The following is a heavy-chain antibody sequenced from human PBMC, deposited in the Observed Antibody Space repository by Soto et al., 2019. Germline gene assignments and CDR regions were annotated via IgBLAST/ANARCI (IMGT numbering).Heavy chain of an antibody. CDR1: NGSIGTYY. J-gene: IGHJ4*02. Sequence: SETLSLTCTVSNGSIGTYYWTWVLQPPGKGLEWIGYVYYSGSANYNPSLKSRVGMSIDTSKNQFSLELKSVTAADTAVYYCARGFSAGKGSPPDFWGQGSLVTVSS. CDR2: VYYSGSA. CDR3: ARGFSAGKGSPPDF. D-gene: IGHD6-13*01. V-gene: IGHV4-59*01.